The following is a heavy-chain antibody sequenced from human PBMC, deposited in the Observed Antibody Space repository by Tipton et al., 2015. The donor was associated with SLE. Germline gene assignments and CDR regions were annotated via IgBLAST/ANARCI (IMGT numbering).Heavy chain of an antibody. Sequence: SLRLSCAASGFTFSIYAMHWVRQAPGKGLEWVAVISYDGSNKYYADSVKGRFTISRDNSKNTLYLQMNSLRAEDTAVYYCAREDIAVAPDAFDIWGQGTMVTVSP. D-gene: IGHD6-19*01. CDR2: ISYDGSNK. V-gene: IGHV3-30*04. J-gene: IGHJ3*02. CDR3: AREDIAVAPDAFDI. CDR1: GFTFSIYA.